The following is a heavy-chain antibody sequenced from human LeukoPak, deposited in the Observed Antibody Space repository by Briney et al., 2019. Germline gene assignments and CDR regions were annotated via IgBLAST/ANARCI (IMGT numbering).Heavy chain of an antibody. CDR1: GGTFSSYA. D-gene: IGHD3-22*01. J-gene: IGHJ4*02. Sequence: GASVKVSCKASGGTFSSYAISWVRQAPGQGLEWMGGIIPIFGTANYAQKFQGRVAITADKSTSTAYMELSSLRSEDTAVYYCARDGYYDSSGYYYAGGVYWGQGTLVTVSS. CDR3: ARDGYYDSSGYYYAGGVY. V-gene: IGHV1-69*06. CDR2: IIPIFGTA.